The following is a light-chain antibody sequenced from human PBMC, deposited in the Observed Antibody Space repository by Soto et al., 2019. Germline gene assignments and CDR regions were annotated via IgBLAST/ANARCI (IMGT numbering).Light chain of an antibody. CDR1: QSVSSN. CDR3: QQYKKWPRT. V-gene: IGKV3-15*01. Sequence: ELVMTQSPATLSVSPGARATLSCRASQSVSSNFAWYQQKHGQAPRLLIYDASTRATGIPARFSGSGSGTEFTITISSLQSEDFAVYYGQQYKKWPRTFGHGTKVDI. J-gene: IGKJ1*01. CDR2: DAS.